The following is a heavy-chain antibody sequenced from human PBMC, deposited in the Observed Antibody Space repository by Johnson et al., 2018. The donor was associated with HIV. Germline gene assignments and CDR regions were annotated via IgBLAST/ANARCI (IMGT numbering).Heavy chain of an antibody. J-gene: IGHJ3*02. CDR3: AKDLSDSSGYHDAFDI. CDR2: IYSGGST. Sequence: EVQLVESGGGLVQPGGSLRLSCAASGFTFSSYWMHWVRQAPGKGLEWVSVIYSGGSTYYADSVKGRFTISRDNSKNTLYLQMNSLRAEDTAVYYCAKDLSDSSGYHDAFDIWGQGTMVTVSS. V-gene: IGHV3-66*02. D-gene: IGHD3-22*01. CDR1: GFTFSSYW.